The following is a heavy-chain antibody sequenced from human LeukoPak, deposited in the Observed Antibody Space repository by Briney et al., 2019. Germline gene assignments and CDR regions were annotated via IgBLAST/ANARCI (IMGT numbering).Heavy chain of an antibody. CDR1: GSSVNSDQY. V-gene: IGHV4-38-2*01. D-gene: IGHD3-16*02. Sequence: SETLSLTCDVSGSSVNSDQYWGWMRHSPGAGLEWIGGVHQTGSPYYNPSLGSRVSLSIDSTKNSFSLRLRSVTAADTAVYYCAMLRLGELSLLADAYDIWGQGTMVTVSS. CDR2: VHQTGSP. J-gene: IGHJ3*02. CDR3: AMLRLGELSLLADAYDI.